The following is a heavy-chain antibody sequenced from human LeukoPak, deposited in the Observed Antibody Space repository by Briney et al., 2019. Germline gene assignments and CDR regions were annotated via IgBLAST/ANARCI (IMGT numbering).Heavy chain of an antibody. CDR1: GYTFTSYG. V-gene: IGHV1-18*01. CDR3: ARVAGQQQNQNVDY. Sequence: ASVKVSCKASGYTFTSYGISWVRQAPGQGLEWMGWISAYNGNTNYAQKLQGRVTMTTDTSTSTAYMELSSLRSEDTAVYYCARVAGQQQNQNVDYWGQGTLVTVSS. D-gene: IGHD6-13*01. CDR2: ISAYNGNT. J-gene: IGHJ4*02.